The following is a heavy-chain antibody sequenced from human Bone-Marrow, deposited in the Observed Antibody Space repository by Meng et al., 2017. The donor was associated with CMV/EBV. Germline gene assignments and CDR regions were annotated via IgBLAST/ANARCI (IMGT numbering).Heavy chain of an antibody. CDR1: GYTFTGYY. J-gene: IGHJ5*02. CDR3: AREFVPPDDDFWSGYLRDP. V-gene: IGHV1-2*02. CDR2: INPNSGGT. D-gene: IGHD3-3*01. Sequence: ASVKVSCKASGYTFTGYYMHWVRQAPGQGLEWMGWINPNSGGTNYAQKFQGRVTITRDTSISTAYMELSRLRSDDTAVYYCAREFVPPDDDFWSGYLRDPWGQGTLVTVSS.